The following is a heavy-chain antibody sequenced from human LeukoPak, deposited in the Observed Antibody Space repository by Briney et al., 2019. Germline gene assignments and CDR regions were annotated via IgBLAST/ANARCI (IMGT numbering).Heavy chain of an antibody. D-gene: IGHD6-19*01. CDR2: IKQDASEK. V-gene: IGHV3-7*01. CDR3: AGGGGWYFDS. J-gene: IGHJ4*02. CDR1: GFSFGSYW. Sequence: GGSLRLSCAASGFSFGSYWMTWVRQAPGKGLEWVAIIKQDASEKDYVDSVKGRFTISRDNAKNSLYLQMNNVRADDTAVYYCAGGGGWYFDSWGQGTLVTVSS.